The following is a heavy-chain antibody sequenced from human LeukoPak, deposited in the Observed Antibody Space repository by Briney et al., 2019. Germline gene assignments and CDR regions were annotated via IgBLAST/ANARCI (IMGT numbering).Heavy chain of an antibody. CDR1: GFTVSSNY. V-gene: IGHV3-53*01. D-gene: IGHD2-15*01. CDR3: ARGYCSGGSCYRYWFAP. Sequence: GGSLRLSCAASGFTVSSNYMTWVRQAPGKGLEWVSIIFTGGDTSYTDSVKGRFAISRDNSKNTLYLQMDSLRAEDTAVYYCARGYCSGGSCYRYWFAPWGQGTQVTVSS. CDR2: IFTGGDT. J-gene: IGHJ5*02.